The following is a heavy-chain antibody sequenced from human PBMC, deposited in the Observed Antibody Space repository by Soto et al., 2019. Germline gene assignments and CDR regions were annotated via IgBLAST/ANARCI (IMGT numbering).Heavy chain of an antibody. D-gene: IGHD3-10*01. J-gene: IGHJ4*02. V-gene: IGHV4-4*07. CDR2: VYSSGTT. CDR3: ARDIGSFAYGEGY. CDR1: GGSINSYW. Sequence: SETLSLTCSVSGGSINSYWWSWIRQPAGKGLEWIGRVYSSGTTDYNPSLNSRATMSVETSKNQFSLKLSSVTAADTAVYYCARDIGSFAYGEGYWGQGIRSPSPQ.